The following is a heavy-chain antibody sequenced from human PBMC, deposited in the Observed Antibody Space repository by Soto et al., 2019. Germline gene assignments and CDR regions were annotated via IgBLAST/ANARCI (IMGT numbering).Heavy chain of an antibody. J-gene: IGHJ4*03. V-gene: IGHV3-23*01. CDR2: ISGSGGST. CDR3: AKDPSIAAAGYFDY. D-gene: IGHD6-13*01. Sequence: GGSLRLSCAASGFTFSSYAMSWVRQAPGKGLEWVSAISGSGGSTYYADSVKGRFTISRDNSKNTLCLQMNSLRAEDPAIYYCAKDPSIAAAGYFDYWGQRTLVTVSS. CDR1: GFTFSSYA.